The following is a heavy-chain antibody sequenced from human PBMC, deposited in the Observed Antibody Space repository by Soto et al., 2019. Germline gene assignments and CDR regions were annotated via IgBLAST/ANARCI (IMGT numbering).Heavy chain of an antibody. CDR2: IFYSGRSGST. Sequence: QVQLQESGPGLVKPSETLSLTCSVPGGSISSYYWSWIRQPPGKGLEWIGYIFYSGRSGSTNYNPSLKSRVIISVDTSKNQSSLKLTSVTAVDTAVYYCAKTALGWFDPWGQGTLVTVSS. J-gene: IGHJ5*02. V-gene: IGHV4-59*01. CDR1: GGSISSYY. CDR3: AKTALGWFDP. D-gene: IGHD2-21*02.